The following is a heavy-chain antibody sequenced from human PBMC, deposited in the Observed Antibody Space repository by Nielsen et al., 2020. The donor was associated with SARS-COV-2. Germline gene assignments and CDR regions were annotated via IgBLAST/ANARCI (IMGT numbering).Heavy chain of an antibody. CDR3: ARDAYCSGTSCLGGWFDP. Sequence: GGSLRLSCAVSGFTFDDYAMHWVRQPPGKGLEWVSGISWNSGTIVYADSVKGRFTISRDNAKSSLYLQMNSLRAEDTAVYFCARDAYCSGTSCLGGWFDPWGQGTLVSVSS. CDR1: GFTFDDYA. CDR2: ISWNSGTI. V-gene: IGHV3-9*01. J-gene: IGHJ5*02. D-gene: IGHD2-2*01.